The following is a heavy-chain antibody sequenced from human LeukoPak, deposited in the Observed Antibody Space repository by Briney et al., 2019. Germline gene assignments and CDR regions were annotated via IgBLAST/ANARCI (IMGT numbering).Heavy chain of an antibody. V-gene: IGHV4-59*01. CDR2: IYYSGST. J-gene: IGHJ6*03. CDR3: ASRGQPGPYYYYYMDV. D-gene: IGHD3-10*01. Sequence: ETLSLTCTVSGGSISSYYWSWIRQPPGKGLEWIGYIYYSGSTNYNPSLKSRVTISVDTSKNQFSLKLSSVTAADTAVYYCASRGQPGPYYYYYMDVWGKGTTVTISS. CDR1: GGSISSYY.